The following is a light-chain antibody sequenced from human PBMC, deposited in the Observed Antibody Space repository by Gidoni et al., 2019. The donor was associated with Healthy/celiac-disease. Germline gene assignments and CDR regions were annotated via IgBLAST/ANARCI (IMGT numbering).Light chain of an antibody. Sequence: PGQRVTISCSGSSSNIGSNYVYWYQQLPGTAPKLLIYRNNQRPSGVPDRFSGSKSGTSASLAISGLRSEDEADYYCAAWDDSLSAWVFGGGTKLTVL. CDR3: AAWDDSLSAWV. V-gene: IGLV1-47*01. CDR1: SSNIGSNY. CDR2: RNN. J-gene: IGLJ3*02.